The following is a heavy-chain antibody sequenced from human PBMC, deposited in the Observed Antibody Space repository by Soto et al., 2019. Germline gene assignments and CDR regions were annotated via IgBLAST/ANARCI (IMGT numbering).Heavy chain of an antibody. V-gene: IGHV4-31*03. CDR3: ARSSMVRGVLDPYYLDY. CDR2: IYYSGST. D-gene: IGHD3-10*01. J-gene: IGHJ4*02. CDR1: GGSISSGGYY. Sequence: TLSLTCTVSGGSISSGGYYWSCIGEHPGKGLEWIGYIYYSGSTYYNPSLRSRVTISVDTSKNQFSLKLSSVTAADTAVYYCARSSMVRGVLDPYYLDYWGQGTLVTVSS.